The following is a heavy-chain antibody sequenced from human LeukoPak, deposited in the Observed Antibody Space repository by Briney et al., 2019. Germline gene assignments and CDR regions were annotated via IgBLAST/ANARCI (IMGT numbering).Heavy chain of an antibody. CDR3: ARTTPDYYDSSANYGMDV. CDR2: IYYSGST. J-gene: IGHJ6*02. D-gene: IGHD3-22*01. V-gene: IGHV4-59*08. Sequence: SETLSLTCTVSGGSISSYYWSWIRQPPGKGLEWSGYIYYSGSTNYNLSLKSRVTISVDTSKNQFSLKLSSVTAADTAVYYCARTTPDYYDSSANYGMDVWGQGTTVTVSS. CDR1: GGSISSYY.